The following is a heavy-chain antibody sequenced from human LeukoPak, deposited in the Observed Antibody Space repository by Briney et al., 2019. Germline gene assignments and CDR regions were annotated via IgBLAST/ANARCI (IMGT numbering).Heavy chain of an antibody. J-gene: IGHJ3*02. V-gene: IGHV3-9*01. CDR3: AKAKMGYYYDSSGYYGRAFDI. D-gene: IGHD3-22*01. CDR2: ISWNSGSI. CDR1: GFTFDDYA. Sequence: GGSLRLSCAASGFTFDDYAMHWVRQAPGKGLEWVSGISWNSGSIGYADSVKGRFTISRDNAKNSLYLQMNSLRAEDTALYYCAKAKMGYYYDSSGYYGRAFDIWGQGTMVTVSS.